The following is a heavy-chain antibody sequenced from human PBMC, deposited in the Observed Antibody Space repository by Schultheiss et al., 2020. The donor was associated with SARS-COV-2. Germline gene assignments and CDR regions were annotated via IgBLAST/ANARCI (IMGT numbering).Heavy chain of an antibody. Sequence: SQTLSLTCTVSGGSISSYYWSWIRQPPGKGLEWIGYIYYSGSTYYNPSLKSRVTISVDTSKNQFSLKLSSVTAADTAVYYCARDLVVRGVIRWFDPWGQGTLVTVSS. J-gene: IGHJ5*02. D-gene: IGHD3-10*01. CDR2: IYYSGST. CDR3: ARDLVVRGVIRWFDP. CDR1: GGSISSYY. V-gene: IGHV4-59*12.